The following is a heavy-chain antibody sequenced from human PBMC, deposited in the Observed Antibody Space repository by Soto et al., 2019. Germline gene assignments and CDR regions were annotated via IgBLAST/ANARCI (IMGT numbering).Heavy chain of an antibody. V-gene: IGHV4-39*01. Sequence: SETLSLTCTVSGGSISSSSYYWGWIRQPPGKGLEWIGSIYYSGSTYYNPSLKSRVTISVDTSKNQFSLKLSSVTAADTAVYYCARHYYGSRSYYNPYYFDYWGQGTLVTVS. J-gene: IGHJ4*02. D-gene: IGHD3-10*01. CDR3: ARHYYGSRSYYNPYYFDY. CDR1: GGSISSSSYY. CDR2: IYYSGST.